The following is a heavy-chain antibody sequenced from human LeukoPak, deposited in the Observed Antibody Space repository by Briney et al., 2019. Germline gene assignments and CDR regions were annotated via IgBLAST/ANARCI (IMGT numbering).Heavy chain of an antibody. D-gene: IGHD3-10*01. CDR3: ARASYYSGSRRFQGSY. Sequence: ASVKVSFKASGYTFTSYDINRVRQATGQGLEWMGWMNPNSGNTGYAQQFQGRVTMTSNTSISTAYMELSSLRSDDTVVYYWARASYYSGSRRFQGSYWGQGTLVTVSS. J-gene: IGHJ4*02. CDR2: MNPNSGNT. CDR1: GYTFTSYD. V-gene: IGHV1-8*01.